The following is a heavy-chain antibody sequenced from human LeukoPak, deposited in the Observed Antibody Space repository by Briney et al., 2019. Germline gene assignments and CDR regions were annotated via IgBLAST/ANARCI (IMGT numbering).Heavy chain of an antibody. CDR1: GFAFGSEA. CDR2: ISPGGGTT. J-gene: IGHJ6*03. Sequence: PGGSLRLSCAVSGFAFGSEAMSWVRQSPARGLEWVASISPGGGTTYYADSVKGRFTISRGNSYNTVSLQMNSLRDEDTGVYYCAKGLRTGVGPYMGYHYYMDVWGKGATVTVSS. CDR3: AKGLRTGVGPYMGYHYYMDV. V-gene: IGHV3-23*01. D-gene: IGHD3-16*01.